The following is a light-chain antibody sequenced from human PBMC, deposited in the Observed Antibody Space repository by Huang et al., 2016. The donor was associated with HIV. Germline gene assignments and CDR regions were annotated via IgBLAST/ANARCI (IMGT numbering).Light chain of an antibody. V-gene: IGKV3-11*01. CDR2: DAS. Sequence: EIVLTQSPATLSLSPGERATLSCRASQSVGTYLTWYQQKPGQPPRPLIYDASNRATGIPARFSGSGSGTDFTLTISSLEPEDFALYYCQQRSDWPPRLTFGGGTKVEI. J-gene: IGKJ4*01. CDR1: QSVGTY. CDR3: QQRSDWPPRLT.